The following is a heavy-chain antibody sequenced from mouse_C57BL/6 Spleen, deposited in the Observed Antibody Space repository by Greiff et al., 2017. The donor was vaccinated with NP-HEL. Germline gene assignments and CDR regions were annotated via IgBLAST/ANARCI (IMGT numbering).Heavy chain of an antibody. CDR3: APTGYFDY. J-gene: IGHJ2*01. D-gene: IGHD4-1*02. Sequence: VQGVESGPELVKPGASVKISCKASGYAFSSSWMNWVKQRPGKGLEWIGRIYPGDGDTNYNGKFKGKATLTADKSSSTAYMQLSSLTSEDSAVYFCAPTGYFDYWGQGTTLTVSS. CDR2: IYPGDGDT. V-gene: IGHV1-82*01. CDR1: GYAFSSSW.